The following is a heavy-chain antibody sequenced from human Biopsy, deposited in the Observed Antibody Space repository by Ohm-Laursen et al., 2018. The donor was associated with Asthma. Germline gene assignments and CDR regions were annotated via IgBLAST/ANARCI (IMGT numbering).Heavy chain of an antibody. D-gene: IGHD3-22*01. Sequence: SLRLSCAASGFKFDEYTVHWVWQAPGKGLEWVSGISWNSATIGYADSVEGRFTISRDNAKNSVFLHMDSLRPEDTAFYYCAKVRSDWVITESFDYWGQGVLVTVSS. CDR1: GFKFDEYT. J-gene: IGHJ4*02. CDR3: AKVRSDWVITESFDY. V-gene: IGHV3-9*01. CDR2: ISWNSATI.